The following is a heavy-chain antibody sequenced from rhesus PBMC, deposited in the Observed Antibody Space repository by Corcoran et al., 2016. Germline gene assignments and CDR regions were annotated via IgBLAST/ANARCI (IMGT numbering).Heavy chain of an antibody. J-gene: IGHJ4*01. D-gene: IGHD5-24*01. CDR1: GGSISSGYYY. CDR3: ASNTVGTVWGSSYFHY. Sequence: QVQLQESGPGLVKPSETLSLTCAVSGGSISSGYYYWSWIRQPPGKGLEWIWSITDNGRTTSYPSLKSRVTISRDTSKNQFSLMLSSVTAADTAVYYCASNTVGTVWGSSYFHYWGQGVLVTVSS. CDR2: ITDNGRT. V-gene: IGHV4-122*02.